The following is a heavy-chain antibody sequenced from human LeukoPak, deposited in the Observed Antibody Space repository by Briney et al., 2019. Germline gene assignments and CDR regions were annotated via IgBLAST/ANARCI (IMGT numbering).Heavy chain of an antibody. D-gene: IGHD2-21*02. CDR2: IKSKTDGGTT. V-gene: IGHV3-15*01. Sequence: GSLRLSCAASGFTLSSAWMSWVRQTPGKGLEWVGRIKSKTDGGTTDYAAPGKGGFTISRDDSKNTLFLEMDSLQTEDTAVYYCSTDRLFFQHWGQGTLVTVSS. J-gene: IGHJ1*01. CDR3: STDRLFFQH. CDR1: GFTLSSAW.